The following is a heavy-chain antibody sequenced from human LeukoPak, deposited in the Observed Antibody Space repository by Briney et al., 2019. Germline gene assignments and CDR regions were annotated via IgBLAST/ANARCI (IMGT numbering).Heavy chain of an antibody. J-gene: IGHJ4*02. Sequence: VSAISGSGGSTYYADSVKGRFTISRDNSKNTLYLQMNSLRAEDTAVYYCAKVYPDDFWSGYYPYWGQGTLVTVSS. CDR3: AKVYPDDFWSGYYPY. D-gene: IGHD3-3*01. CDR2: ISGSGGST. V-gene: IGHV3-23*01.